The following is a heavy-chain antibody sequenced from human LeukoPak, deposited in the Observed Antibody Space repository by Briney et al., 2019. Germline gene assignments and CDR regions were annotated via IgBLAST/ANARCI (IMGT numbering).Heavy chain of an antibody. CDR2: IYDSGST. J-gene: IGHJ4*02. Sequence: LETLSLTCTVSGGSIRSSYYYWGWIRQPPGKGLEWIGSIYDSGSTYYNPSLKSRVTISVDTSKNQFSLKLSSVTAADTAVYYCASRLLAVAAQPEYYFDYWGQGTLVTVSS. CDR1: GGSIRSSYYY. D-gene: IGHD6-19*01. V-gene: IGHV4-39*01. CDR3: ASRLLAVAAQPEYYFDY.